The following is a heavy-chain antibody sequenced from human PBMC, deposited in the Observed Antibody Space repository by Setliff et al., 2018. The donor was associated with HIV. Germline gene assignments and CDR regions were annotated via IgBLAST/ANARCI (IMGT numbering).Heavy chain of an antibody. V-gene: IGHV1-2*02. CDR1: GYSFSGYY. CDR3: AVASIVSTARWNH. J-gene: IGHJ5*02. CDR2: INPNSGAT. Sequence: GASVKVSCKASGYSFSGYYLHWVRRAPGQGLEWMGWINPNSGATNYAQNFQGGVTMTRDTSISTAYMDLSSLTSDDTAVYYCAVASIVSTARWNHWGRGTLVTVSS. D-gene: IGHD1-26*01.